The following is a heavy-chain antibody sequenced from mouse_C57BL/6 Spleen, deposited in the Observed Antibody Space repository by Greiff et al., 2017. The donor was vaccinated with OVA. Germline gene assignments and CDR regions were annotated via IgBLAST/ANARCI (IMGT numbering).Heavy chain of an antibody. D-gene: IGHD1-1*01. V-gene: IGHV6-6*01. CDR3: TRGSSYDYFDY. J-gene: IGHJ2*01. CDR1: GFTFSDAW. Sequence: EVKVVESGGGLVQPGGSMKLSCAASGFTFSDAWMDWVRQSPEKGLEWVAEIRNKANNHATYYAESVKGRFTISRDDSKSSVYLQMNSLRAEDTGIYYCTRGSSYDYFDYWGQGTTLTVSS. CDR2: IRNKANNHAT.